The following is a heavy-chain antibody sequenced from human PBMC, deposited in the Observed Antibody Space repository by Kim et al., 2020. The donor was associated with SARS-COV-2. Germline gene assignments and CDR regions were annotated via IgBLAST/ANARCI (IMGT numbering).Heavy chain of an antibody. CDR3: ASYYCGGDCPGLFYY. D-gene: IGHD2-21*02. CDR1: GGSISSYY. Sequence: SETLSLTCTVSGGSISSYYWSWIRQPPGKGLEWIGYIYYSGSTNYNPSLKSRVTISVDTSKNQFSLKLSSVTAADTAVYYCASYYCGGDCPGLFYYWGQGTLVTVSS. CDR2: IYYSGST. V-gene: IGHV4-59*13. J-gene: IGHJ4*02.